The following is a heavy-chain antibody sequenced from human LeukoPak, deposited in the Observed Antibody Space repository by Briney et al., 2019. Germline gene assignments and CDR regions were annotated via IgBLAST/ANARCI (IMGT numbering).Heavy chain of an antibody. Sequence: SETLSLTCAVSGGSGGSISSSNYWSWVRQPPGKGLEWIGEIYHSGSTNYNPSLKSRVTISVDTSKNQFSLKLSSVTAADTAVYYCARHAYDFWSGYAAAGGLFNWFDPWGQGTLVTVSS. CDR2: IYHSGST. CDR1: GGSGGSISSSNY. J-gene: IGHJ5*02. CDR3: ARHAYDFWSGYAAAGGLFNWFDP. V-gene: IGHV4-4*02. D-gene: IGHD3-3*01.